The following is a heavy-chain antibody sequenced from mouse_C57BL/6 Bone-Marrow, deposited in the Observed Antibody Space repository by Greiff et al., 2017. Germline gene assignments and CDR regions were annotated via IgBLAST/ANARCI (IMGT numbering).Heavy chain of an antibody. J-gene: IGHJ4*01. D-gene: IGHD1-1*01. V-gene: IGHV2-6*03. CDR1: GFSLTSYG. CDR2: IWSDGST. CDR3: ARSTVVQYCAMDY. Sequence: QVHVKQSGPGLVAPSQSLSITCTVSGFSLTSYGVHWVRQPPGKGLEWLVVIWSDGSTTYNSALKSRLSISKDNSKSQVFLKMNSLQTDDTAMYYCARSTVVQYCAMDYWGQGTSVTVSS.